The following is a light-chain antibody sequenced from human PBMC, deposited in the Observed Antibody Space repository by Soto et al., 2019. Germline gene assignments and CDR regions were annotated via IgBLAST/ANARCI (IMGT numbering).Light chain of an antibody. J-gene: IGKJ5*01. Sequence: EIVMTQSLATLSVFPRERVTISCRASQSVRSNLAWYQQKPGQAPRLLIYGASTRATGLPARFSGSESGTDFTLTISSLQSEDFAVYYGQQYNTWPPITFSQGTRREIK. CDR3: QQYNTWPPIT. CDR1: QSVRSN. V-gene: IGKV3-15*01. CDR2: GAS.